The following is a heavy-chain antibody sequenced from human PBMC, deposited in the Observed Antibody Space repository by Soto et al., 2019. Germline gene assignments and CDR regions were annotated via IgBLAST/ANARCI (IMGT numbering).Heavy chain of an antibody. D-gene: IGHD3-16*02. CDR3: ARIMITFGGVIPLGDAFDI. CDR2: IIPIFGTA. Sequence: SVKVSCKASGGTFSSYANSWVRQAPGQGLEWMGGIIPIFGTANYAQKFQGRVTITADESTSTAYMALSSLRSEDTAVYYCARIMITFGGVIPLGDAFDIWGQGTMVTVSS. J-gene: IGHJ3*02. CDR1: GGTFSSYA. V-gene: IGHV1-69*13.